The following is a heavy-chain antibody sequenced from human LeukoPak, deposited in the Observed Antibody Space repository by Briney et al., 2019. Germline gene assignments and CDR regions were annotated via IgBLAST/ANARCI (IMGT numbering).Heavy chain of an antibody. V-gene: IGHV3-33*01. CDR3: ARDEGTVRGPVGIDY. D-gene: IGHD1-26*01. Sequence: PGGSLRLSCAASGFTFSSYGMHWVRQAPGKGLEWVAVIWYDGSNKYYADSVKGRFTISRDNSKNTLYLQMNSLRAEDTAVYYCARDEGTVRGPVGIDYWGQGTLVTVSS. CDR2: IWYDGSNK. J-gene: IGHJ4*02. CDR1: GFTFSSYG.